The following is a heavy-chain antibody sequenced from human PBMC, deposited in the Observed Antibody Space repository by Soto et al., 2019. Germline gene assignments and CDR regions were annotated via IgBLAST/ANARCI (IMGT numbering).Heavy chain of an antibody. Sequence: GGSLRLSWAAAGGTFGSYGVTWVRQPQGKGLEWVANIQHDGTERNYVDSVKGRFTISKDNPKISLYLQMNSLRAEDTAVYCCARHAYPCRHYYAPDPAYWGQGTLVHVSP. CDR2: IQHDGTER. V-gene: IGHV3-7*01. D-gene: IGHD3-10*01. J-gene: IGHJ1*01. CDR3: ARHAYPCRHYYAPDPAY. CDR1: GGTFGSYG.